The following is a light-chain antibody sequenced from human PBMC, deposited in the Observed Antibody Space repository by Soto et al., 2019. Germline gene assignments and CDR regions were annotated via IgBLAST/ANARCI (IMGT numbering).Light chain of an antibody. CDR1: QSVSDR. Sequence: ENVMTQSPATLSLTPGERATLSCRASQSVSDRLAWYQQKPGQAPRLVIYGASTRATGIPVRFSGSGSGTEFTLTISSLQSEDFAFYYCQQYDNWPWTFGQGTKVDIK. CDR2: GAS. CDR3: QQYDNWPWT. J-gene: IGKJ1*01. V-gene: IGKV3-15*01.